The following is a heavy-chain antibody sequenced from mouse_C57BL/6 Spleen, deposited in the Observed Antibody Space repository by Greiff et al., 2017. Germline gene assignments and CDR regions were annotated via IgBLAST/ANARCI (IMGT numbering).Heavy chain of an antibody. D-gene: IGHD1-1*01. CDR3: ARWDYGSSQYYFDY. CDR2: INPSNGGT. CDR1: GYTFPSYW. J-gene: IGHJ2*01. V-gene: IGHV1-53*01. Sequence: VQLQQPGTELVKPGASVKLSCKASGYTFPSYWMHWVKQRPGQGLEWIGNINPSNGGTNYNEKFKSKATLTVDNSSSTAYMQLSSLTSEVSAVYYSARWDYGSSQYYFDYWGQGTTLTVSS.